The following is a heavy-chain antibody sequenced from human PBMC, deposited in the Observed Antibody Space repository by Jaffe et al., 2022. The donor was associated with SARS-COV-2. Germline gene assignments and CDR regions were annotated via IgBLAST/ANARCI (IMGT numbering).Heavy chain of an antibody. J-gene: IGHJ4*02. CDR3: TTLPYYYDSSGYSLNGY. CDR2: IKSKTDGGTT. Sequence: EVQLVESGGGLVKPGGSLRLSCAASGFTFSNAWMSWVRQAPGKGLEWVGRIKSKTDGGTTDYAAPVKGRFTISRDDSKNTLYLQMNSLKTEDTAVYYCTTLPYYYDSSGYSLNGYWGQGTLVTVSS. CDR1: GFTFSNAW. D-gene: IGHD3-22*01. V-gene: IGHV3-15*01.